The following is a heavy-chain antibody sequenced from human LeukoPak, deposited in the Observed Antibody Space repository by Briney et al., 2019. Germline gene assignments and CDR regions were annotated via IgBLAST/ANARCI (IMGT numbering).Heavy chain of an antibody. CDR1: GFTVSSNY. CDR2: IYSGGST. Sequence: GGSLRLSCAASGFTVSSNYMSWVRQAPGKGLEWVSVIYSGGSTYYADSVKGRFTISRDNSKNTLYLQMNSLRAEDTAVYYCARGVGYDFWSGYYPGNYFDYWGQGTLVTVSS. J-gene: IGHJ4*02. D-gene: IGHD3-3*01. CDR3: ARGVGYDFWSGYYPGNYFDY. V-gene: IGHV3-66*01.